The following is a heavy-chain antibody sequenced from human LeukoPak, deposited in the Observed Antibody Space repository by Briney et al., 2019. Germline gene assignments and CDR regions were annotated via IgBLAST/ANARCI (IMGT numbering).Heavy chain of an antibody. CDR1: GFTFSSYG. CDR2: IRYDGSNK. J-gene: IGHJ6*04. CDR3: AKAPTSITLFFPVDV. D-gene: IGHD3-9*01. Sequence: GRSLRLSCAASGFTFSSYGMHWVRQAPGKWLEWVAFIRYDGSNKYYADSVKGRFTISRDNSKNTLYLQMNSLRAEDTAVYYCAKAPTSITLFFPVDVWGKGTTVTISS. V-gene: IGHV3-30*02.